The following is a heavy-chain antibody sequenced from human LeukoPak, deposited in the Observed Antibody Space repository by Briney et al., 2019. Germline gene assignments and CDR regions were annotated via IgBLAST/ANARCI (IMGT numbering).Heavy chain of an antibody. V-gene: IGHV3-21*01. CDR2: ISSSSSYI. D-gene: IGHD3-22*01. CDR3: ARDSGYYDSSGYPSHHFDY. CDR1: GFTFSSYS. J-gene: IGHJ4*02. Sequence: RGSLRLSCAASGFTFSSYSMNWVRQAPGKGLEWVSSISSSSSYIYYADSVKGRFTISRDNAKNSLYLQMNSLRAEDTAVYYCARDSGYYDSSGYPSHHFDYWGQGTLVTVSS.